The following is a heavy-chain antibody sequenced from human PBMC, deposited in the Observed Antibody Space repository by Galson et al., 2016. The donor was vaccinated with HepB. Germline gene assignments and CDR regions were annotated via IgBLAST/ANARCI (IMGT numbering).Heavy chain of an antibody. CDR1: GSSIISTHW. D-gene: IGHD3-16*01. V-gene: IGHV4-4*02. Sequence: TLSLTCAVSGSSIISTHWWTWVRQPPQRGLEWIGEVYHKGDTAYNPSLKSRVTISVDTSKNQFSLKLDSVTAADTGIYYCALQLGGNNWFDSWGPGTLVAVSS. CDR2: VYHKGDT. J-gene: IGHJ5*01. CDR3: ALQLGGNNWFDS.